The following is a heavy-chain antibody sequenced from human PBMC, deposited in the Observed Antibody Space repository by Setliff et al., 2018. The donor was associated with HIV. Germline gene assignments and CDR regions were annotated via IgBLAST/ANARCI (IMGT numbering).Heavy chain of an antibody. V-gene: IGHV1-18*01. D-gene: IGHD2-2*01. CDR1: GYTFTSCG. CDR2: ISAYNGNT. J-gene: IGHJ4*03. CDR3: ARGPPIVVVPAALLTFDY. Sequence: WASVKVSCKASGYTFTSCGISWVRQAPGQGLEWMGWISAYNGNTNYAQKLQGRVTMTTDTSTSTAYMELRSLRSDDTAVYYCARGPPIVVVPAALLTFDYWVPETLLVTVSS.